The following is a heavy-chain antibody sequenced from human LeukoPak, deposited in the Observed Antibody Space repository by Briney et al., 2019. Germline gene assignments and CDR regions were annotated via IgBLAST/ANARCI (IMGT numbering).Heavy chain of an antibody. CDR3: ARQVSGYGSGSFYFDY. V-gene: IGHV3-21*01. CDR1: GFTFSEYS. CDR2: ISTSSSHI. Sequence: GGSLRLSCAASGFTFSEYSMNWVRQAPGKGLEWVSFISTSSSHIYYGDSVKSRFTISRDNARNSVSLQMNSLRAEDTAVYYCARQVSGYGSGSFYFDYWGQGMLVTVSS. D-gene: IGHD3-10*01. J-gene: IGHJ4*02.